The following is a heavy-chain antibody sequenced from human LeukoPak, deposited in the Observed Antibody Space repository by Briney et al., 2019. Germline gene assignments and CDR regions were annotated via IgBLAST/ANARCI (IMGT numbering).Heavy chain of an antibody. V-gene: IGHV3-64*01. CDR3: ARTEFGKLRAFDI. J-gene: IGHJ3*02. CDR2: ISSNGGST. D-gene: IGHD2-15*01. Sequence: GGSLRLSCAAPGLTFSSYAMHWVRQAPGKGLEYVSAISSNGGSTYYANSVKGRFTISRDNSKNTLYLQMGSLRAEDMAVYYCARTEFGKLRAFDIWGQGTMVTVSS. CDR1: GLTFSSYA.